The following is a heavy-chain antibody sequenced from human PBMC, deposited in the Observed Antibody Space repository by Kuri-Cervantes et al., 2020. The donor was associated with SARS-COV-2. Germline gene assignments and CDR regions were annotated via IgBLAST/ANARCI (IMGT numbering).Heavy chain of an antibody. CDR2: IYYSGST. D-gene: IGHD1-14*01. CDR3: AKDSGNLRYTVDP. Sequence: ESLKISCTVSGGSISSHYWSWIRQPPGKGLEWIGYIYYSGSTNYNPSLKSRVTISVDTSKNQFSLKLSSVTAADTAVYYCAKDSGNLRYTVDPWGQGTLVTVSS. V-gene: IGHV4-59*11. J-gene: IGHJ5*02. CDR1: GGSISSHY.